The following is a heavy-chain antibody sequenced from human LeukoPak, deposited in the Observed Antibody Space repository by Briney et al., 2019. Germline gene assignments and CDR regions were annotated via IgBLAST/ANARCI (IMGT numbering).Heavy chain of an antibody. J-gene: IGHJ6*02. D-gene: IGHD1-1*01. Sequence: NPSETLPLTCTVSGGSISSYYWSWIRQPPGKGLEWIGYIYYSGSTNYNPSLKSRVTISVDTSKNQFSLKLSSVTAADTAVYYCARVGGTNYYYYGMDVWGQGTTVTVSS. CDR1: GGSISSYY. V-gene: IGHV4-59*01. CDR3: ARVGGTNYYYYGMDV. CDR2: IYYSGST.